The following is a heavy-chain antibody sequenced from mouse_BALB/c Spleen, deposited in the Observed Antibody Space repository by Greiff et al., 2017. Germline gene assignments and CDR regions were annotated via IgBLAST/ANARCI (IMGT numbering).Heavy chain of an antibody. D-gene: IGHD1-1*01. J-gene: IGHJ2*01. CDR1: GYTFTSYW. V-gene: IGHV1-5*01. CDR2: IYPGNSDT. CDR3: TRSAYYYGSSFPLYYFDY. Sequence: EVQLQQSGTVLARPGASVKMSCKASGYTFTSYWMHWVKQRPGQGLEWIGAIYPGNSDTSYNQKFKGKAKLTAVTSTSTAYMELSSLTNEDSAVYYCTRSAYYYGSSFPLYYFDYWGQGTTLTVSS.